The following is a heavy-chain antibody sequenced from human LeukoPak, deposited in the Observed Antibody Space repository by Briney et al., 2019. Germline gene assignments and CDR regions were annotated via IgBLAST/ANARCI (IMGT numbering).Heavy chain of an antibody. CDR1: GHTFTSYG. V-gene: IGHV1-18*01. CDR3: ARDPSGYDPQTYWFDP. CDR2: ISAYNGNT. J-gene: IGHJ5*02. Sequence: GASVKVSCKASGHTFTSYGISWVRQAPGQGLEWMGWISAYNGNTNYAQKLQGRVTMTTDTSTSTAYMELRSLRSDDTAVYYCARDPSGYDPQTYWFDPWGQGTLVTVSS. D-gene: IGHD5-12*01.